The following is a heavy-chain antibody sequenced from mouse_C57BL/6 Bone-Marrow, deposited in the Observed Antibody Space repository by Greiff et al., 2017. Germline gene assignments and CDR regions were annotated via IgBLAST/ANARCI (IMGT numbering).Heavy chain of an antibody. V-gene: IGHV5-4*03. CDR3: ARAPDFYYFDY. CDR2: ISDGGSYT. J-gene: IGHJ2*01. Sequence: EVNVVESGGGLVKPGGSLKLSCAASGFTFSSYAMSWVRQTPEKRLEWVATISDGGSYTYYPDNVKGRFTISRDNAKNNLYLQMSHLKSEDTAMYYCARAPDFYYFDYWGQGTTLTVSS. CDR1: GFTFSSYA.